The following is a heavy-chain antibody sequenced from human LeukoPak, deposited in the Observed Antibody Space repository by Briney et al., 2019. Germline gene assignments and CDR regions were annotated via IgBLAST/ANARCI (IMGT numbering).Heavy chain of an antibody. D-gene: IGHD1-14*01. CDR1: GFTVITND. Sequence: GGSLRLSCAASGFTVITNDMTWVRQAREKGLEWVSVLYSDGNTKYADSVQGRFTISRDNSKNTLYLEMNSLSPDDTAVYYCARGVEPLAANTLAYWGQGTLVTVSS. CDR3: ARGVEPLAANTLAY. CDR2: LYSDGNT. V-gene: IGHV3-53*01. J-gene: IGHJ4*02.